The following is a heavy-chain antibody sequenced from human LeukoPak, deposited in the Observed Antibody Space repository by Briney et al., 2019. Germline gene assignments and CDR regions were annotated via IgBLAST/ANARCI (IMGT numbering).Heavy chain of an antibody. V-gene: IGHV5-51*01. CDR2: IYPGNSHT. D-gene: IGHD6-13*01. CDR3: AKFHATWYGDT. CDR1: GYNFATYW. Sequence: GESLKISCQGSGYNFATYWIVWVRQMPGKGLEWMGIIYPGNSHTRYSPSFQGQVTISADTSISTAYLHWSSLQSSDTALYYCAKFHATWYGDTWGQGTLVTVSS. J-gene: IGHJ4*02.